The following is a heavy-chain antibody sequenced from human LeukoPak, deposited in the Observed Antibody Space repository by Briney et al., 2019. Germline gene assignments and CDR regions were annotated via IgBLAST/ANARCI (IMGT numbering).Heavy chain of an antibody. CDR2: ISGNAGST. CDR3: AKYGLQFSEWLPPLGY. J-gene: IGHJ4*02. Sequence: GGSLRLSCAASGFTLSSYAMSWVRQAPGKGLEWVSLISGNAGSTYYADSVKGRFTISRDITKNTLYLQMNSLRAEDTAVYYCAKYGLQFSEWLPPLGYWGQGTLVTVSS. D-gene: IGHD3-3*01. CDR1: GFTLSSYA. V-gene: IGHV3-23*01.